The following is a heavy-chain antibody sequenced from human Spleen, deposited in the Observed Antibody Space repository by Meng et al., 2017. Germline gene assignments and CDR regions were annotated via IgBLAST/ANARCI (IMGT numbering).Heavy chain of an antibody. D-gene: IGHD4-23*01. V-gene: IGHV7-4-1*02. CDR2: ISTYTGTP. CDR3: ARDEPTTVVTLGY. J-gene: IGHJ4*02. CDR1: GYTFTGYY. Sequence: ASVKVSCKASGYTFTGYYMHWVRQAPGQGLEWMGWISTYTGTPTYAQGFTGRFVFSLDTSVSTAYLQISNLKAEDTAVYYCARDEPTTVVTLGYWGQGTLVTVSS.